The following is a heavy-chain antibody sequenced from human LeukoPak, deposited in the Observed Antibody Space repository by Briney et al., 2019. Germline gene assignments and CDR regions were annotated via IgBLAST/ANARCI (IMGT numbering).Heavy chain of an antibody. CDR2: INSDDTIT. J-gene: IGHJ4*02. CDR3: ARDGGMVGYQDY. CDR1: GFTFSDYW. V-gene: IGHV3-74*01. Sequence: GGSLRLPCVASGFTFSDYWFHWVRQVPGKGPVWVSRINSDDTITSYAGFVMGRFTISRDNAKNTVYLQMNSLRAEDTAIYYCARDGGMVGYQDYWGQGTLVTVSS. D-gene: IGHD5-12*01.